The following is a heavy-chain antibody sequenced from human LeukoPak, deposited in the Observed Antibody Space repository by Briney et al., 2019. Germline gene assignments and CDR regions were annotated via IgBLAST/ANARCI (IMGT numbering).Heavy chain of an antibody. V-gene: IGHV1-46*01. CDR2: INPSGGNT. J-gene: IGHJ5*02. CDR1: GYTFTNYS. Sequence: ASVKVSCKASGYTFTNYSMHWVRQAPGQGLEWMGLINPSGGNTRYAQNFQGRVTMTRDTSTSIVYMELSSLRSEDTAVYYCARDGLLYRGTSQDWFDPWGQGTLVTVSS. D-gene: IGHD1-7*01. CDR3: ARDGLLYRGTSQDWFDP.